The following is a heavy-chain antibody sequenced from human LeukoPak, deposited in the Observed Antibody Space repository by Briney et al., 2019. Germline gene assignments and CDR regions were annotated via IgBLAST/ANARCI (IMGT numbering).Heavy chain of an antibody. Sequence: SQTLSLTCTVSGGSISSGGYYWSWIRQHPGKGLEWIGYIYYSGSTYYNPSLKSRVTISVDTSKNQFSLKLSSVTAADTAVYYCARDPIYSSGWDSATYWGQGTLVTVSS. D-gene: IGHD6-19*01. CDR1: GGSISSGGYY. V-gene: IGHV4-31*03. CDR3: ARDPIYSSGWDSATY. CDR2: IYYSGST. J-gene: IGHJ4*02.